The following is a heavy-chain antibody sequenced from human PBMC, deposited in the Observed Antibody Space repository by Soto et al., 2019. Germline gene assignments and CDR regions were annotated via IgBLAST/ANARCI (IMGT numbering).Heavy chain of an antibody. CDR3: ARGGHYYFDH. Sequence: EVQLVESGGGLVQPGGSLRLSCVASGFTFSSHWMRWVRQGPGKGLEWVANIKEDGSEEYYVDSVKGRFTISRDNAKNSVFLQMDSLRVEDMAVYYCARGGHYYFDHWGQGTLVTVSS. CDR1: GFTFSSHW. V-gene: IGHV3-7*01. J-gene: IGHJ4*02. CDR2: IKEDGSEE.